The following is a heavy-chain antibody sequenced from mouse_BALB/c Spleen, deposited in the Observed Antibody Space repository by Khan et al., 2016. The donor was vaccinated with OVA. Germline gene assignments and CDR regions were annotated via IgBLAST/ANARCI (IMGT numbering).Heavy chain of an antibody. CDR2: INPNNGYT. CDR1: GYTFTSYT. CDR3: VRDGAYYRNDGWFAY. V-gene: IGHV1-4*01. D-gene: IGHD2-14*01. Sequence: VQLQQSGAELARPGASVKMSCKASGYTFTSYTIHWIKLRPGQGLEWIGYINPNNGYTNYNQKFKDKATLTADKSSTTVYMQLSSLTSDDSEVYNRVRDGAYYRNDGWFAYWGQGTLVTVSA. J-gene: IGHJ3*01.